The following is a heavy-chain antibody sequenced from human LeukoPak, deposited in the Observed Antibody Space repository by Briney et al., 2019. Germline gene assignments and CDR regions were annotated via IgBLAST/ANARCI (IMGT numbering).Heavy chain of an antibody. V-gene: IGHV5-51*01. Sequence: GESLKISCKGSGYSFTSYWIGWVRQMPGKGLKWMGIIYPGDSDTRYSPSFQGQVTISADKSISTAYLQWSSLKASDTAMYYCARHQPAVVTAIQGIDYWGQGTLVTVSS. J-gene: IGHJ4*02. CDR3: ARHQPAVVTAIQGIDY. CDR2: IYPGDSDT. CDR1: GYSFTSYW. D-gene: IGHD2-21*02.